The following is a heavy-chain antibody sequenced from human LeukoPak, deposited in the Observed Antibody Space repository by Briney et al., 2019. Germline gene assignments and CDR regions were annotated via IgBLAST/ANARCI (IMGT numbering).Heavy chain of an antibody. V-gene: IGHV5-51*01. J-gene: IGHJ6*03. Sequence: GESLKISCKASGYSFTTYWIGWVRQMPGKGLEWMGIIYPGDSDTRYSPSFQGQVTISADKSVSTAYLQWSSLKASDTAMFYCARLVGSSSWLQGNYYYFYMDVWGKGTTVTVSS. CDR3: ARLVGSSSWLQGNYYYFYMDV. D-gene: IGHD6-13*01. CDR2: IYPGDSDT. CDR1: GYSFTTYW.